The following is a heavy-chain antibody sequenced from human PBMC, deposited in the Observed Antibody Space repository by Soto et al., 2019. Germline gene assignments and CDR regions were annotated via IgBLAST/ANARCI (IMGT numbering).Heavy chain of an antibody. V-gene: IGHV4-59*12. CDR2: IYSSGST. Sequence: SETLSLTCTVSGGSISGYYWSWIRQPPGKGLQWIGYIYSSGSTNYNPSLKSRVTISVDTSKNQFSLNLSSVTAADTAVYYCARIYGQNDDWGQGTRVTVAS. J-gene: IGHJ4*02. CDR3: ARIYGQNDD. CDR1: GGSISGYY. D-gene: IGHD3-3*01.